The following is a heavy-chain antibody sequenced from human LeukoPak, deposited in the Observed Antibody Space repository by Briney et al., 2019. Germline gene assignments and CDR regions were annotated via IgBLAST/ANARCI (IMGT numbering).Heavy chain of an antibody. D-gene: IGHD3-22*01. Sequence: SETLSLTCAVYGGSFSGYYWSLIRQPPGKGLEWIGEINHSGSTNYNPSLKSRVTISVDTSKNQFSLKLSSVTAADTAVYYCAGHNTGDYYDSRDFDYWGQGTLVTVSS. CDR1: GGSFSGYY. J-gene: IGHJ4*02. CDR2: INHSGST. V-gene: IGHV4-34*01. CDR3: AGHNTGDYYDSRDFDY.